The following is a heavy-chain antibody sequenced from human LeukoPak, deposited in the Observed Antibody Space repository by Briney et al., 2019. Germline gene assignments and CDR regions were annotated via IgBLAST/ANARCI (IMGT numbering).Heavy chain of an antibody. D-gene: IGHD6-6*01. CDR2: ISSSSSYI. J-gene: IGHJ4*02. Sequence: PGGSLRLSCAASGFTFSSYSMNWVRQAPGKGLEWVSSISSSSSYIYYADSVKGRFTISRDNAKNSLYLQMNSLGAEDTAVYYCASNPNRSSPYFGDHWGQGTLVTVSS. CDR1: GFTFSSYS. CDR3: ASNPNRSSPYFGDH. V-gene: IGHV3-21*01.